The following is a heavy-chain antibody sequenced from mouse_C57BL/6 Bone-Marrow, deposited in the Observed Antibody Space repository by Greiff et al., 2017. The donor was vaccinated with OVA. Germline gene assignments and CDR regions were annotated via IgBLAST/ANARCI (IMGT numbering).Heavy chain of an antibody. CDR1: GYTFTSYW. D-gene: IGHD1-1*01. Sequence: QVQLQQPGAELVRPGTSVKSSCKASGYTFTSYWMHWVKQRPGQGLEWIGVIDPSDSYTNYNQKFKGKATLTVDTSSSTAYMQLSSLTSEDSAVYYCARRGYYYGSSYFAYWGQGTLVTVSA. CDR3: ARRGYYYGSSYFAY. J-gene: IGHJ3*01. V-gene: IGHV1-59*01. CDR2: IDPSDSYT.